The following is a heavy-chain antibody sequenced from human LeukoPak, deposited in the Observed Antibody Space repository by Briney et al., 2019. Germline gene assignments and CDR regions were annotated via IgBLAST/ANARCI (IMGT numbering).Heavy chain of an antibody. J-gene: IGHJ4*02. D-gene: IGHD3-16*01. CDR3: ARNHLRGGPYGALVYFDY. V-gene: IGHV3-74*01. CDR2: INTDGSST. CDR1: GFTFSSYW. Sequence: GGSLRLSCAASGFTFSSYWMHWVRQAPGKGLVWVSRINTDGSSTSYADSVKGRFTISRDNAKNTLYLQMNSLRAEDTAVYYCARNHLRGGPYGALVYFDYWGQGTLVTVSS.